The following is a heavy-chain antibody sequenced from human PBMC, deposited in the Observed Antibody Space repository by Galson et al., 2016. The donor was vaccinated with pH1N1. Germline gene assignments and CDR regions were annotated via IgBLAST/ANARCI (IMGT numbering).Heavy chain of an antibody. Sequence: ETLSLTCSVSGGSIRSFYWSWIRQSPGKGLEWIGYIYHSGSTKFNPSLQSRVTMSVDKSKSQFALNFNSVTAADTAVYYCARHSGDYCDSSTSSPQYFDYWDQGILVTVSS. CDR1: GGSIRSFY. CDR2: IYHSGST. D-gene: IGHD3-22*01. J-gene: IGHJ4*02. CDR3: ARHSGDYCDSSTSSPQYFDY. V-gene: IGHV4-59*01.